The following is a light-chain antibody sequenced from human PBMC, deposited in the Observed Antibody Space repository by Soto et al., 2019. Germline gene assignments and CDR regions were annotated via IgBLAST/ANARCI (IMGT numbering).Light chain of an antibody. CDR1: SSDVGAYDF. CDR2: QVT. CDR3: SSYVVSYNWV. J-gene: IGLJ3*02. V-gene: IGLV2-8*01. Sequence: QLVLTQPPSASGSPGQSVTISCTGTSSDVGAYDFVSWFQQHPGKAPKLIIYQVTKRPSGVPYRFSGSKSGNTASLTVSGLQAEDEADYYCSSYVVSYNWVFGGGTKVTVL.